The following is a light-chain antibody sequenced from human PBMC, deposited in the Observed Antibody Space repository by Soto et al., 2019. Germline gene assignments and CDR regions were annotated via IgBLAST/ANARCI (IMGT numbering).Light chain of an antibody. CDR1: QGIRND. V-gene: IGKV1-17*01. CDR2: AAS. Sequence: DIQMTQSPSSLSASVGDRVTITCRASQGIRNDLGWYQQKPGKATKRLIYAASSLQSGVPSRFIGSGSGTESTLSISSLQPQDLATYYCIQHNSYLLTFGGGTKVEIQ. J-gene: IGKJ4*01. CDR3: IQHNSYLLT.